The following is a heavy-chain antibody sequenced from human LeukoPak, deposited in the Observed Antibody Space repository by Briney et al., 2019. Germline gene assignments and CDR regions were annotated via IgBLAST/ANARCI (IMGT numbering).Heavy chain of an antibody. V-gene: IGHV4-34*01. CDR2: INHGGST. Sequence: SETLSLTCAVYGGSFSGYYWSWIRQPPGKGLEWIGEINHGGSTNYNPSLKSRVTISVDTSKNQFSLKLSSVTAADTAVYYCARKGPSVRYYYYYMDVWGKGTTVTVSS. CDR1: GGSFSGYY. CDR3: ARKGPSVRYYYYYMDV. J-gene: IGHJ6*03. D-gene: IGHD3-10*01.